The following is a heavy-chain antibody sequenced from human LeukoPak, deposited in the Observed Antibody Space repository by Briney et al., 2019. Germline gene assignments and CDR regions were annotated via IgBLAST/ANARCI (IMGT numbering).Heavy chain of an antibody. CDR2: ISESDSDT. CDR1: GFTFSKSA. J-gene: IGHJ4*02. CDR3: AKDWAGSDRRYYFDY. D-gene: IGHD3-22*01. Sequence: GGSLRLSCAASGFTFSKSAMSWVRQAPGKGLEWVSVISESDSDTYYADSVKGRFTISRDNSQNTLYLQMNSLRAEDSAVYYCAKDWAGSDRRYYFDYWGQGTLVTVSS. V-gene: IGHV3-23*01.